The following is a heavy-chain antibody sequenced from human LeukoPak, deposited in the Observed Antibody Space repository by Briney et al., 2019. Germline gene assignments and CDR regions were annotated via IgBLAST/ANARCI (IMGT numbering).Heavy chain of an antibody. CDR2: ISYDGSHK. CDR1: GFTFSSYG. J-gene: IGHJ4*02. Sequence: QSGGSLRLSCAASGFTFSSYGMHWVRQAPGKGLEWVALISYDGSHKYFADSVKGRFTISRDNSKNTLFLQMHSLRAEDTAVYYCAKDNVAATGRYFDYWGQGTLVTVSS. CDR3: AKDNVAATGRYFDY. D-gene: IGHD1-26*01. V-gene: IGHV3-30*18.